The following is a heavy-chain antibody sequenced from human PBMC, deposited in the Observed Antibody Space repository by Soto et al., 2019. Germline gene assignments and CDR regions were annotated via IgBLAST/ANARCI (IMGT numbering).Heavy chain of an antibody. D-gene: IGHD3-3*01. Sequence: GASVKVSCKASGYTFTSYGISWVRQAPGQGLEWMGWISAYNGNTNYAQKLQGRVTMTTDTSTSTAYMELRSLRSDDTAVYYCARGFWSGYYTGWFDPWGQGTLVTVSS. V-gene: IGHV1-18*01. J-gene: IGHJ5*02. CDR1: GYTFTSYG. CDR2: ISAYNGNT. CDR3: ARGFWSGYYTGWFDP.